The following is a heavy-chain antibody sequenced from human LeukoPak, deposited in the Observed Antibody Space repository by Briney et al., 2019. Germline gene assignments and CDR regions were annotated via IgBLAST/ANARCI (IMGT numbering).Heavy chain of an antibody. V-gene: IGHV4-39*01. Sequence: SETLSLTCTVSGGSISSSSYYWGWIRQPPGKGLEWIGSIYYSGSTYHNPSLKSRVTISVDTSKNQFSLKLSSVTAADTAVYYCARSIFGVVIHIDYRGQGTLVTVSS. J-gene: IGHJ4*02. CDR3: ARSIFGVVIHIDY. CDR2: IYYSGST. CDR1: GGSISSSSYY. D-gene: IGHD3-3*01.